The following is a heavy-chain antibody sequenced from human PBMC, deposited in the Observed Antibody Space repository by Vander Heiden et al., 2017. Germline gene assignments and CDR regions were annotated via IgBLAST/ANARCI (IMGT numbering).Heavy chain of an antibody. D-gene: IGHD2-8*01. Sequence: EVQLLESGGGLVQPGGSLRLSCAASGFTFSSYAMSWVRQAPGKGLEWVSAISGSGGSTYYADSVKGRFTISRDNSKNTLYLQMNSLRAEDTAVYYCAKDHCTNGVCYRPYYYGMDVWGQGTTVTVSS. J-gene: IGHJ6*02. V-gene: IGHV3-23*01. CDR2: ISGSGGST. CDR1: GFTFSSYA. CDR3: AKDHCTNGVCYRPYYYGMDV.